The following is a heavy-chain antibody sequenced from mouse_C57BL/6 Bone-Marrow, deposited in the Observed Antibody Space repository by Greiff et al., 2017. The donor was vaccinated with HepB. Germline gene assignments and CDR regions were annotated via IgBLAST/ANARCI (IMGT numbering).Heavy chain of an antibody. CDR2: IYPGSGST. V-gene: IGHV1-55*01. CDR3: AELGQTRYAMDY. J-gene: IGHJ4*01. CDR1: GYTFTSYW. D-gene: IGHD4-1*01. Sequence: VQLQQSGAELVRPGASVKLSCTASGYTFTSYWITWVKQRPGQGLEWIGDIYPGSGSTNYNEKFKSKATLTVDTSSSTAYMQLSSLTSEDSAVYYCAELGQTRYAMDYWGQGTSVTVSS.